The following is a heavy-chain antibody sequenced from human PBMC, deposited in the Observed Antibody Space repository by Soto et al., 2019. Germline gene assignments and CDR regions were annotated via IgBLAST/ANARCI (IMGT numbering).Heavy chain of an antibody. CDR1: GFSLSTSGVG. Sequence: SGPTLVNPTQTLTLTCTFSGFSLSTSGVGVGWIRQPPGKALEWLGIIYWDDDKRYSPSLESRVTITKDTFKNQLVLTMTNMDPVDTATYYCAHLPWKQLWPRAPVVYWGQGTPVTVSS. D-gene: IGHD5-18*01. J-gene: IGHJ4*02. CDR2: IYWDDDK. V-gene: IGHV2-5*02. CDR3: AHLPWKQLWPRAPVVY.